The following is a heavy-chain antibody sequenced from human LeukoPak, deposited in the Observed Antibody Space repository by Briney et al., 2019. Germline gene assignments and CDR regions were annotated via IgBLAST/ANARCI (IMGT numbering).Heavy chain of an antibody. CDR2: MTPNSGNT. Sequence: ASVTLSLKASVYTCTSYDNYWVRLGTRPGLEWMGWMTPNSGNTGYAQKLQGRVTMTRNTSMSTAYMELSSLRSEDTAVYYCARAGVVVTGDYGGQGTLVTVSS. CDR3: ARAGVVVTGDY. V-gene: IGHV1-8*01. CDR1: VYTCTSYD. J-gene: IGHJ4*02. D-gene: IGHD2-21*02.